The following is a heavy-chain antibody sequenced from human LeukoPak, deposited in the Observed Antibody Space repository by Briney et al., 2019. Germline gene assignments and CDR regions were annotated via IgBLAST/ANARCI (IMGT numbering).Heavy chain of an antibody. CDR3: ARLASGGGSHCDY. V-gene: IGHV4-30-4*01. Sequence: SQTLSLTCTVSGGSISSGDYYWSWIRQPPGKGPEWIGYIYYSGSTNYNPSLKSRVTISVDTSKNQFSLKMNSVTAADTAVYYWARLASGGGSHCDYGAQGTLVTVSS. CDR2: IYYSGST. J-gene: IGHJ4*02. D-gene: IGHD6-19*01. CDR1: GGSISSGDYY.